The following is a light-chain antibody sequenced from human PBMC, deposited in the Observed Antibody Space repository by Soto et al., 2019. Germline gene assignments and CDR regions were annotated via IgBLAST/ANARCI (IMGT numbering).Light chain of an antibody. Sequence: DIQLTQSPSSLSASLGDKVTITCRASQSIRSYLNWVQQKPGKAPKLLIYDASSLQTGVPSRFSGSGSGTDFTLTISSLQPEDFAIYYCQQTYTTPEITFGQGTRLEI. CDR2: DAS. J-gene: IGKJ5*01. V-gene: IGKV1-39*01. CDR3: QQTYTTPEIT. CDR1: QSIRSY.